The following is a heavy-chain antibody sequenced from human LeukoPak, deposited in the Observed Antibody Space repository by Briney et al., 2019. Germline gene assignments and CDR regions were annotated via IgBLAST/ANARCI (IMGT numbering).Heavy chain of an antibody. V-gene: IGHV4-39*07. J-gene: IGHJ3*02. CDR3: ARVDDSSGWYYAFDI. Sequence: SETLSLTCTVSGGSISSSSYYWGWIRQPPGKGLEWIGSIYYSGSTYYNPSLKSRVTISVDTSKNQFSLKLSSVTAADTAVYYCARVDDSSGWYYAFDIWGQGTMVTVSS. CDR1: GGSISSSSYY. D-gene: IGHD6-19*01. CDR2: IYYSGST.